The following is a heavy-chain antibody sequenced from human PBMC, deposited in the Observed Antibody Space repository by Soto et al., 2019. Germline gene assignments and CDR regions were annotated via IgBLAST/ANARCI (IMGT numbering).Heavy chain of an antibody. D-gene: IGHD5-18*01. CDR3: ACIFSGGYSDGFYYDGMDV. V-gene: IGHV4-30-2*01. CDR1: GGSIISGGYS. Sequence: SETLSLTCAVSGGSIISGGYSWSLIRQPPGKGLEWIGYMYHSGSTYYNPSLKSRVTISVDRSKNQFSLKLTSVTAADTAVYYCACIFSGGYSDGFYYDGMDVWGQGTTVTVSS. J-gene: IGHJ6*02. CDR2: MYHSGST.